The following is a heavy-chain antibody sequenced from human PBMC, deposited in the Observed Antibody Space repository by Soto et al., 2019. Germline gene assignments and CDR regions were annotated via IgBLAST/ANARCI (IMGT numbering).Heavy chain of an antibody. CDR2: IVVGSGNT. D-gene: IGHD3-10*01. V-gene: IGHV1-58*01. J-gene: IGHJ6*02. CDR1: GFTFTSSA. CDR3: AARSYYGSAGAFTYYYYGMDV. Sequence: GASVKVSCKASGFTFTSSAVQWVRQARGQRLEWIGWIVVGSGNTNYAQKFQERVTITRDMSTSTAYMELSSLRSEDTAVYYCAARSYYGSAGAFTYYYYGMDVWGQGTTVTISS.